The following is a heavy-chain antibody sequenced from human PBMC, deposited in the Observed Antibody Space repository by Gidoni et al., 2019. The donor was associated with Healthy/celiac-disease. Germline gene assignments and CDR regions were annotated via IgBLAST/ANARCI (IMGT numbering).Heavy chain of an antibody. CDR3: ARHDEALLWFGELLTTTAGNFDY. Sequence: EVQLVEAGGGLVKPGGSLRLSCAASGFTFSSYSMNWVRQAPGKGLEGVSSISRSSSYIYYADSVKGRFTISRDNAKNSLYLQMNSLRAEDTAVYYCARHDEALLWFGELLTTTAGNFDYWGQGTLVTVSS. CDR1: GFTFSSYS. J-gene: IGHJ4*02. CDR2: ISRSSSYI. D-gene: IGHD3-10*01. V-gene: IGHV3-21*01.